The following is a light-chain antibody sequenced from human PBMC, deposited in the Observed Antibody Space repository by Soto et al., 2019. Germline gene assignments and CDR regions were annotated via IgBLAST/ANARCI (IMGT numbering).Light chain of an antibody. CDR2: SND. CDR1: SSNIGSNT. Sequence: QSVLTQPPSASGTPGQRVTISCSGSSSNIGSNTVNWYQHLPGAAPKLLIQSNDQRPSGVPHRFSGTHACTSASLAISGLQSEDEADYYCAVWDDRLNGYVFGTGTKLTVL. V-gene: IGLV1-44*01. J-gene: IGLJ1*01. CDR3: AVWDDRLNGYV.